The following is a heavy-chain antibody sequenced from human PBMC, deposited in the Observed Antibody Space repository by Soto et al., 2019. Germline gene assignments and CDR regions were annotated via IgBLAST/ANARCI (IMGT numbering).Heavy chain of an antibody. V-gene: IGHV1-3*01. CDR1: GYTFTSYA. CDR2: INAGNGNT. Sequence: QVQLVQSGAEVKKPGASVKVSCKASGYTFTSYAMHWVRQAPGQRLEWMGWINAGNGNTKYSQKFQGRVTITRDTSASTAYMELSSLRSEDTAVYYCARFQPAGEKYYYYYGMDVWGQGTTVTVSS. D-gene: IGHD2-2*01. CDR3: ARFQPAGEKYYYYYGMDV. J-gene: IGHJ6*02.